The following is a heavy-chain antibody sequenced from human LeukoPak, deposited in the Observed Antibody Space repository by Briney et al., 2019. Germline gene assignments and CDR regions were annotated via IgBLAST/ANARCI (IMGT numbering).Heavy chain of an antibody. CDR2: IYYSGST. CDR1: GGSISSGGYY. D-gene: IGHD2-15*01. Sequence: SQTLSLTCTVSGGSISSGGYYWSWIRQHPGKGLEWIGYIYYSGSTYYNPSLKSRVTISVDTSKNQFSLKLSSVTAADTAVYYCARGGWKKRPYCSGGSCYLHDAFDIWGQGTMVTVSS. CDR3: ARGGWKKRPYCSGGSCYLHDAFDI. J-gene: IGHJ3*02. V-gene: IGHV4-31*03.